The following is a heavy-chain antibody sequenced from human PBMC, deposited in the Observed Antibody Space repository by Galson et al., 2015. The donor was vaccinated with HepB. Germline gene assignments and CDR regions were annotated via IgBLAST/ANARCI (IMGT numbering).Heavy chain of an antibody. CDR1: GFTFSSHL. V-gene: IGHV3-7*03. Sequence: SLRLSCAASGFTFSSHLMTWVRQAPGKGLEWVAKIKEDEREKYYVDSVKGRFTISRDNGKNSLYLEMNSLRAEDTAVYYCARAGSGWSRTFDYWGQGALVTVSS. J-gene: IGHJ4*02. CDR2: IKEDEREK. D-gene: IGHD6-19*01. CDR3: ARAGSGWSRTFDY.